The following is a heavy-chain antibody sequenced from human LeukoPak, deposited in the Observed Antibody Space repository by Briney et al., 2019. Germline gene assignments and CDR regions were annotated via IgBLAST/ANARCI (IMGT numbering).Heavy chain of an antibody. CDR3: TKGGYYYDSSGYLDY. J-gene: IGHJ4*02. CDR2: ISGSGGST. Sequence: GGSLRLSCAASGFTFNSYAMSWVRQAPGKGLEWVSAISGSGGSTYYADSVKGRFTISRDNSKNTLYLQMNSLRAEDTAVYYCTKGGYYYDSSGYLDYWGQGTLVTVSS. CDR1: GFTFNSYA. D-gene: IGHD3-22*01. V-gene: IGHV3-23*01.